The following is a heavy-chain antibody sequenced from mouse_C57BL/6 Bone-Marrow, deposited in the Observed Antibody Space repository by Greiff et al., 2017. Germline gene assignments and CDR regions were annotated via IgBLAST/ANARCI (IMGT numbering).Heavy chain of an antibody. Sequence: VQLQQSGPGLVQPSQSLSITCPVSGFSLTSYGVHWVRQSPGKGLEWLGVIWSGGSTDYNAAFISRLSISKDNSKSQVFFKMNSLQADDTAIYYCASNYGSSYVPYDWGQGTTLTVSS. CDR3: ASNYGSSYVPYD. CDR1: GFSLTSYG. V-gene: IGHV2-2*01. J-gene: IGHJ2*01. D-gene: IGHD1-1*01. CDR2: IWSGGST.